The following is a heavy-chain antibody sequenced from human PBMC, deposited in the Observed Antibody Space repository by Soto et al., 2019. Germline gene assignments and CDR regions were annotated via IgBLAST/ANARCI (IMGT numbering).Heavy chain of an antibody. CDR3: AKGGGDYGSGSYPFLY. CDR1: GFTFSSYA. CDR2: ISGSGGST. D-gene: IGHD3-10*01. J-gene: IGHJ4*02. V-gene: IGHV3-23*01. Sequence: EVQLLESGGGLVQPGGSLRLSCAASGFTFSSYAMSWVRQAPGKGLEWVSAISGSGGSTYYADSVKGRFTISRDNSKNTLYLQMNSLRAEDTAVYYCAKGGGDYGSGSYPFLYWGQGTLVTVSS.